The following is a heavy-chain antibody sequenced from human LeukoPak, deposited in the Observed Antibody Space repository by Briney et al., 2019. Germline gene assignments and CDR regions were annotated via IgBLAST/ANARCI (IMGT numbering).Heavy chain of an antibody. J-gene: IGHJ4*02. CDR3: ARDPSSGFYYYFDY. V-gene: IGHV3-23*01. CDR2: ISGSGAST. D-gene: IGHD3-22*01. CDR1: GFTFSTNA. Sequence: GGSLRLSCLTSGFTFSTNAMSWVRQAPGKGLEWISGISGSGASTYYADSVTGRFTISRDNSRNTLYLQMNSLGAEDTSVYYCARDPSSGFYYYFDYWGQGTLVTVSS.